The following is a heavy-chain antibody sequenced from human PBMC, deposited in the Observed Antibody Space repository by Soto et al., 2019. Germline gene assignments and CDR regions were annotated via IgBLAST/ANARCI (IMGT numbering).Heavy chain of an antibody. D-gene: IGHD3-22*01. CDR2: ISAYNGNT. Sequence: QVQLVQSGAEVKKPGASVKVSCKASGYTFTSYGISWVRQAPEQGLEWMGWISAYNGNTNYAQKLQGRVTMTTDTSTSTAYMELRSLRSDDTAVYYCARFTYYYDSSGRAYYYYYGMDVWGQGTTVTVSS. V-gene: IGHV1-18*04. CDR3: ARFTYYYDSSGRAYYYYYGMDV. J-gene: IGHJ6*02. CDR1: GYTFTSYG.